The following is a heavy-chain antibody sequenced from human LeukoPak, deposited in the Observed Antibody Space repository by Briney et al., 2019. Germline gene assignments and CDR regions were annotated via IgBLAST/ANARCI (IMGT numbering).Heavy chain of an antibody. CDR3: ARQTIRPFDF. Sequence: GASVKVSCKTSGYTFTGYYIHWVRQAPGQGLEWVGSINPTNGGKNSAQKFQGRVTMTGDTSISTAYMELSGLRSDDAATYYCARQTIRPFDFWGQGTLVTVSA. CDR1: GYTFTGYY. D-gene: IGHD3-9*01. V-gene: IGHV1-2*02. J-gene: IGHJ4*02. CDR2: INPTNGGK.